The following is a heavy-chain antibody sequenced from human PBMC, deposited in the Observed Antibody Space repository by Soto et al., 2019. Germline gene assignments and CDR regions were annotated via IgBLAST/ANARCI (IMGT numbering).Heavy chain of an antibody. V-gene: IGHV1-2*02. CDR3: ARSLLDEYSSSWRSAYYGMDV. D-gene: IGHD6-13*01. J-gene: IGHJ6*02. CDR1: GFTFSAYY. Sequence: QVQLVQSGAEVKKPGASVKVSCKASGFTFSAYYIYWVRQAPGQGLECIGWINPNSGGTNNAQKYKGRVTMTRDTSTSTVYMELSALIPDATAVYYCARSLLDEYSSSWRSAYYGMDVWGQGTTVTVSS. CDR2: INPNSGGT.